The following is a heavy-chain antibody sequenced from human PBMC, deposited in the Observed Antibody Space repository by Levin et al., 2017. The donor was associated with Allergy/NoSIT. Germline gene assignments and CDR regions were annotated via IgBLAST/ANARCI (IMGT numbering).Heavy chain of an antibody. J-gene: IGHJ6*02. CDR3: ARDHPGWCMLPGYGMDV. Sequence: LSLTCAASGFTFSSYGMHWVRQAPGKGLEWVAVIWYDGSNKYYADSVKGRFTISRDNSKNTLYLQMNSLRAEDTAVYYCARDHPGWCMLPGYGMDVWGQGTTVTVSS. CDR2: IWYDGSNK. V-gene: IGHV3-33*01. CDR1: GFTFSSYG. D-gene: IGHD2-8*02.